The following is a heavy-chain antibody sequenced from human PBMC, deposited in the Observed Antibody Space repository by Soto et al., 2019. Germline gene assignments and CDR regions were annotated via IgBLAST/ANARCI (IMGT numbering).Heavy chain of an antibody. CDR2: IKQDGSEK. CDR1: GFTFSSYW. V-gene: IGHV3-7*04. J-gene: IGHJ5*02. CDR3: ASEALLNWFDP. Sequence: GGSLRLSCAASGFTFSSYWMSWVRQAPGKGLEWVANIKQDGSEKYYVDSVKGRFTISRDNAKNSLYLQMNSLRAEDTAVYYCASEALLNWFDPWGQGTLVTVSS. D-gene: IGHD2-15*01.